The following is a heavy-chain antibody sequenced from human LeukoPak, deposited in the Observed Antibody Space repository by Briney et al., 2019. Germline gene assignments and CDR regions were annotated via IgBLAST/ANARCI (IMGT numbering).Heavy chain of an antibody. CDR3: ARDHPYYCSGGSCYSVGRWFDP. D-gene: IGHD2-15*01. V-gene: IGHV4-30-4*01. J-gene: IGHJ5*02. Sequence: SETLSLTCTVSGGSISSGDYYWSWIRQPPGKGLEWIGYIYYSGSTYYNPSLKGRVTISVDTSKNQFSLKLSSVTAADTAVYYCARDHPYYCSGGSCYSVGRWFDPWGQGTLVTVSS. CDR2: IYYSGST. CDR1: GGSISSGDYY.